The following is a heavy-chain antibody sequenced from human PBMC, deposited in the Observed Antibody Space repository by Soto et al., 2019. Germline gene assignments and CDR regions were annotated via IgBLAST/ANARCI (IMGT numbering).Heavy chain of an antibody. J-gene: IGHJ3*02. D-gene: IGHD3-10*01. V-gene: IGHV3-23*01. CDR3: AKQLTMVRGVKGAFDI. CDR1: GFTFSSYA. CDR2: ISGSGGST. Sequence: PGGSLRLSCAASGFTFSSYAMSWFRQAPGKGLEWVSAISGSGGSTYYADSVKGRFTISRDNSKNTLYLQMNSLRAEDTAVYYCAKQLTMVRGVKGAFDIWGQGTMVTVSS.